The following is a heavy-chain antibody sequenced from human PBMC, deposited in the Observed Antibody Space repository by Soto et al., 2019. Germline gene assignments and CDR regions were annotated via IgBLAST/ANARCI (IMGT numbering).Heavy chain of an antibody. Sequence: GGSLRLSCAGSGFTFGDSYMSWIRQAPGKGLEWLSYISPGSRYPAYADSVKGRFTISRDNARRSLFLQMTSLTADDTAIYYCVRDLGQQAYSFEYWGQGTVVTVSS. J-gene: IGHJ4*02. D-gene: IGHD6-13*01. CDR1: GFTFGDSY. V-gene: IGHV3-11*06. CDR2: ISPGSRYP. CDR3: VRDLGQQAYSFEY.